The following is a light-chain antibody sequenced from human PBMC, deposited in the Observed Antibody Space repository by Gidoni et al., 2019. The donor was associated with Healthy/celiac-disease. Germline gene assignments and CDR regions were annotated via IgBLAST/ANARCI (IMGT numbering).Light chain of an antibody. V-gene: IGKV2-28*01. CDR3: MQALQTPIT. J-gene: IGKJ5*01. Sequence: DILMTQSPLSLPVTPGEPASISCRSSQSLLHSNGYNYLDWYLQKPSQSPQLLIYLGSNRASGVPDRFSGSGSGTDFTLKISRVEAEDVGVYYCMQALQTPITFXXXTRLEIK. CDR2: LGS. CDR1: QSLLHSNGYNY.